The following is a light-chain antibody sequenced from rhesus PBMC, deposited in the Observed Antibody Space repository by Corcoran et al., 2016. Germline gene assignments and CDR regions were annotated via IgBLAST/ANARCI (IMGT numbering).Light chain of an antibody. CDR1: ENVNNY. J-gene: IGKJ4*01. V-gene: IGKV1-74*01. Sequence: DIQMTQSPSSLSASVGDRVTITCRASENVNNYIIWYQQKQGKAPKLLIYKASTLHSGVPSRFSGSGSGTDFTLPISSLQPDDFAAYYCQHSYGTPLTFGGGTKVELK. CDR3: QHSYGTPLT. CDR2: KAS.